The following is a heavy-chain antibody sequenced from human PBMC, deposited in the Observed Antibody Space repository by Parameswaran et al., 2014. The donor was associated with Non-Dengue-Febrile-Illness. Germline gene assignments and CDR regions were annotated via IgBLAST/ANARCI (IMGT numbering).Heavy chain of an antibody. CDR2: ISASGDST. V-gene: IGHV3-23*01. CDR3: AKFSGYYHYDYYYYYMDV. D-gene: IGHD3-22*01. Sequence: VRQGSREGGWEWVSAISASGDSTYNADSVKGRFTISRDNSKNRLFLQMNSLRAEDTAVYYCAKFSGYYHYDYYYYYMDVWGKGTTVTVSS. J-gene: IGHJ6*03.